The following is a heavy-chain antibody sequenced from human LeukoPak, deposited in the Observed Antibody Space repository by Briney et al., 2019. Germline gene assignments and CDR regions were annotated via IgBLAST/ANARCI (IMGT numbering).Heavy chain of an antibody. Sequence: ASQTLSLTCAISGDSVSSNSAAWNWIRQSPSRGLEWMGRTYYRSKWYNDYAVSVKSRITINPDTSKNQFSLQLNSVTPEDTAVYYCARESNYDYVWGSYRYNYYYYYMDVWGKGTTVTISS. CDR3: ARESNYDYVWGSYRYNYYYYYMDV. J-gene: IGHJ6*03. V-gene: IGHV6-1*01. CDR2: TYYRSKWYN. CDR1: GDSVSSNSAA. D-gene: IGHD3-16*02.